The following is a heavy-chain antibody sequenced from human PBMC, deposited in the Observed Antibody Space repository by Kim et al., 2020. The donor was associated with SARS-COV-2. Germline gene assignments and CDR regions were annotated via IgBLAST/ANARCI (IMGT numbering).Heavy chain of an antibody. D-gene: IGHD6-13*01. J-gene: IGHJ4*02. CDR3: AKLTGPPRYSSSWYEYYFDY. V-gene: IGHV3-23*01. Sequence: RFTISRDNSKNTLYLQMNSLRAEDTAVYYCAKLTGPPRYSSSWYEYYFDYWGQGTLVTVSS.